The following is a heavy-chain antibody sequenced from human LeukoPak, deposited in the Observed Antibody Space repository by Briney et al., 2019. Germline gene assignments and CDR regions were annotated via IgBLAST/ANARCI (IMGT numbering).Heavy chain of an antibody. CDR2: IYYSGST. V-gene: IGHV4-59*12. CDR1: GGSISSYY. CDR3: TRRAGTDSNGAFDI. D-gene: IGHD6-19*01. J-gene: IGHJ3*02. Sequence: PSETLSLTCTVSGGSISSYYWSWIRQPPGKGLEWIGYIYYSGSTNYNPSLKSRVTISVDTSKNQFSLNLSSVTAADTAVYYCTRRAGTDSNGAFDIWGQGTMVTVSS.